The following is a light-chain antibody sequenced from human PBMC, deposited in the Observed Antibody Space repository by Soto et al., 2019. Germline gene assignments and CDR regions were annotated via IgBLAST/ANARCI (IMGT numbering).Light chain of an antibody. J-gene: IGKJ1*01. Sequence: DIQVTQSPSSLSASVGDRVTITCRASQDIGNDLGWYQQEPGKAPRRLIYSASNVQSGVPSRFSGSRSRTEFTLTISSLQPEDFVTYHCLQHKTFPWTFGQGTKVEMK. V-gene: IGKV1-17*01. CDR3: LQHKTFPWT. CDR1: QDIGND. CDR2: SAS.